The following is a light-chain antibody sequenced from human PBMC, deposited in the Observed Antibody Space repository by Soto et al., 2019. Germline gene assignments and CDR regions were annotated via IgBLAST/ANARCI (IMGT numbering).Light chain of an antibody. CDR1: QGISNY. J-gene: IGKJ1*01. CDR2: AAS. Sequence: DLQMTQSPSSLSASVGDRVTITCRASQGISNYLAWYQQKPGKVPKLLIYAASTLQSGVPSRFSGSGAGTDFTRTISSLQPEDGATYYCQKDNSAPRTFGQGTKVEIK. CDR3: QKDNSAPRT. V-gene: IGKV1-27*01.